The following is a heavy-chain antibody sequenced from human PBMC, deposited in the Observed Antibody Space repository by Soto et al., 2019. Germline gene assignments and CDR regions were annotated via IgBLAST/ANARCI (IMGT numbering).Heavy chain of an antibody. CDR3: ARHYCSSTSCYPVYYYYYGMDV. J-gene: IGHJ6*02. CDR2: IYPGDSDT. V-gene: IGHV5-51*01. CDR1: GYSFTSYW. Sequence: GESLKISCKGSGYSFTSYWIGWMRQMPGKGLEWMGIIYPGDSDTRYSPSFQGQVTISADKSISTAYLQWSSLKASDTAMYYCARHYCSSTSCYPVYYYYYGMDVWGQGTTVTVSS. D-gene: IGHD2-2*01.